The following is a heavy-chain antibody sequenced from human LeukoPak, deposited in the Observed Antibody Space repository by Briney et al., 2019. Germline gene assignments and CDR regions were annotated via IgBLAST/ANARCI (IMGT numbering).Heavy chain of an antibody. D-gene: IGHD5-24*01. J-gene: IGHJ3*02. CDR1: GFTLSNNG. CDR3: AKARGDGYNDAFDM. CDR2: IRYDTNNK. Sequence: PGGSLRLSCAASGFTLSNNGMHWVRQAPGKGLEWMALIRYDTNNKYYADSVKGRFTISGDNSKLYLQMNSLRDEDTALYYCAKARGDGYNDAFDMWGQGTMVTVSS. V-gene: IGHV3-30*02.